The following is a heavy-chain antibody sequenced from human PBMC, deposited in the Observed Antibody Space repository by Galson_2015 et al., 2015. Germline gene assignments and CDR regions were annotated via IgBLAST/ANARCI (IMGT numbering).Heavy chain of an antibody. V-gene: IGHV3-15*01. CDR2: IKSKTDGGTT. Sequence: SLRLSCAASGFTFSNAWMSWVRQAPGKGLEWVGRIKSKTDGGTTDYAAPVKGRFTISRDDSKNTLYLQMNSLKTEDTAVYYCTTDLGAAAGGDFDYWGQGTLVTVSS. CDR3: TTDLGAAAGGDFDY. CDR1: GFTFSNAW. J-gene: IGHJ4*02. D-gene: IGHD6-13*01.